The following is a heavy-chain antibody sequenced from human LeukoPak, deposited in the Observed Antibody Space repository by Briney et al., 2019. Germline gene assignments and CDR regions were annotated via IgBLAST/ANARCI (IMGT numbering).Heavy chain of an antibody. Sequence: GASVKVSCKASGYTFSIYNMHWVRQAPGQGLEWMGIINPSGGSASDAQKFQGRLTMTRDTSTSTLYMELSSLRSEDTAVYYCARDRTSRDGYNALDYWGQGTLVTVSS. CDR3: ARDRTSRDGYNALDY. J-gene: IGHJ4*02. CDR2: INPSGGSA. CDR1: GYTFSIYN. V-gene: IGHV1-46*01. D-gene: IGHD5-24*01.